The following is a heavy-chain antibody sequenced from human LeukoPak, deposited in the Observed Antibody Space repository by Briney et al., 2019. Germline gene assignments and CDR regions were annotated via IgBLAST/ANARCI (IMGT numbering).Heavy chain of an antibody. D-gene: IGHD3-9*01. CDR1: GGSFSGYY. CDR3: ARGGYYDILTGYHPFV. V-gene: IGHV4-34*01. J-gene: IGHJ6*02. CDR2: INHSGST. Sequence: SETLSLTCAVYGGSFSGYYWSWIRQPPGKGLEWIGEINHSGSTNYNPSLKSRVTISVDTSKNQFSLKLSSVTAADTAVYYCARGGYYDILTGYHPFVRGQGATVTVSS.